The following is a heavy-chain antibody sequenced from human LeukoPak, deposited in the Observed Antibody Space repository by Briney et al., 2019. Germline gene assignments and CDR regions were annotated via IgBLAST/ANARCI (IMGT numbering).Heavy chain of an antibody. CDR2: IYYSGST. J-gene: IGHJ5*02. CDR1: GGSISSYY. Sequence: SETLSLTCTVSGGSISSYYWSWIRQPPGKGLEWIGHIYYSGSTNYNPSLKSRVTISVDTSKNQFSLKLSSVTAADTAVYYCARGRVVKNWFDPWGQGTLVTVSS. CDR3: ARGRVVKNWFDP. V-gene: IGHV4-59*01. D-gene: IGHD2-15*01.